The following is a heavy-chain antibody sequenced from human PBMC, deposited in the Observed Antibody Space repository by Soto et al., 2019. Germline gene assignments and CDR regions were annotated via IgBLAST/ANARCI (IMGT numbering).Heavy chain of an antibody. J-gene: IGHJ3*02. V-gene: IGHV3-23*01. CDR2: ISGSGGST. CDR1: GFTFSSCA. Sequence: GGSLRLSCAASGFTFSSCAMSWARRAPGKGLEWVSVISGSGGSTYYADSVKGRFTISRDNSNNTLYVQMNGLRAEDTAVYYCAKDGGTSGWRAGAFHXWGQGTMVTVS. D-gene: IGHD6-19*01. CDR3: AKDGGTSGWRAGAFHX.